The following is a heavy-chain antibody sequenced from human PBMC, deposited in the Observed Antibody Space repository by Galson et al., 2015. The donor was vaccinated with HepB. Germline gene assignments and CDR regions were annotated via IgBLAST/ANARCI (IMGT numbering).Heavy chain of an antibody. Sequence: VKVSCKASGYTFTSYAMHWVRQAPGQRLEWMGWINAGNGNAKYSQKFQGRVTITRDTSASTAYMELSGLRSEDTAVYYCASGPIAVAGTLGWGQGTLVTVSS. V-gene: IGHV1-3*01. J-gene: IGHJ4*02. D-gene: IGHD6-19*01. CDR3: ASGPIAVAGTLG. CDR1: GYTFTSYA. CDR2: INAGNGNA.